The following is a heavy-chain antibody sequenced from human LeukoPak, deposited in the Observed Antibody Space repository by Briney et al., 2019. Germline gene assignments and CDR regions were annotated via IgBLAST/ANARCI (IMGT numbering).Heavy chain of an antibody. D-gene: IGHD1-26*01. CDR2: IRYDGSNK. CDR1: GFTFSGYG. Sequence: GGSLRVSCAASGFTFSGYGMHWVRQAPGKGVGWVAFIRYDGSNKYHVDSVKGRFSISRDNSKNTLYLQMNSLRAEDTAVYYCAKSRGEQLYFRDSDYWGQGILVAVSS. J-gene: IGHJ4*02. CDR3: AKSRGEQLYFRDSDY. V-gene: IGHV3-30*02.